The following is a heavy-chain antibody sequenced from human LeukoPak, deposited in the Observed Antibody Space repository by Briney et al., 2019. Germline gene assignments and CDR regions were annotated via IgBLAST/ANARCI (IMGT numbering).Heavy chain of an antibody. Sequence: GGSLRLSCAASGFDFSGHSMHWVRQAPGKGLEWVALIWYDGTNKFYSDSVRGRFSISRDNSKDTMYLQMNSLRAEDTAVYYCARDTLTGTYYYYGMDVWGQGTTVTVSS. V-gene: IGHV3-33*01. CDR1: GFDFSGHS. D-gene: IGHD1-7*01. J-gene: IGHJ6*02. CDR3: ARDTLTGTYYYYGMDV. CDR2: IWYDGTNK.